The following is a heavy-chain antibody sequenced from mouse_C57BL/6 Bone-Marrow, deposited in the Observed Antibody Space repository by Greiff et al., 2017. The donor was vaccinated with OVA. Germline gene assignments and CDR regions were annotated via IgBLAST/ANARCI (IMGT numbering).Heavy chain of an antibody. V-gene: IGHV3-6*01. CDR2: ISYDGSN. CDR3: AISTVVGRYWYFDV. CDR1: GYSITSGYY. D-gene: IGHD1-1*01. Sequence: EVKLQESGPGLVKPSQSLSLTCSVTGYSITSGYYWNWIRQFPGNKLEWMGYISYDGSNNYNPSLKNRISITRDTSKNQFFLKLNSVTTEDTATYYCAISTVVGRYWYFDVWGTGTTVTVSS. J-gene: IGHJ1*03.